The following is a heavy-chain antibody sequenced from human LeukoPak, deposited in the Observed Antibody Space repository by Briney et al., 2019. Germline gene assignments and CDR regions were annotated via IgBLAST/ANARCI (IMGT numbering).Heavy chain of an antibody. V-gene: IGHV3-7*05. CDR1: GFTFRSYW. J-gene: IGHJ4*02. CDR2: IKGDGSEK. CDR3: VTGIFSSGY. D-gene: IGHD6-19*01. Sequence: GGSLRLSCAASGFTFRSYWMHWVRQAPGIGLEWVASIKGDGSEKTYVDSVKGRFTVSRDNAKNSLYLQMDSLGADDTAVYYCVTGIFSSGYWGQGTQVTVSS.